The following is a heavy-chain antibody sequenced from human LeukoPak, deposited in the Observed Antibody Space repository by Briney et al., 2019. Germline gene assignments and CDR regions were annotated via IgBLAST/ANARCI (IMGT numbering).Heavy chain of an antibody. J-gene: IGHJ2*01. CDR1: GGSISNYF. CDR2: IYYSGST. CDR3: ARRGANSGSYSHFDL. V-gene: IGHV4-59*01. D-gene: IGHD1-26*01. Sequence: PSETLSLTCTVSGGSISNYFWNWIRQPPGKGLEWIGSIYYSGSTNYNPFLKSRVTISLDTSKNKFSLKLGSVTAADTAVYYCARRGANSGSYSHFDLWGRGTLVTASS.